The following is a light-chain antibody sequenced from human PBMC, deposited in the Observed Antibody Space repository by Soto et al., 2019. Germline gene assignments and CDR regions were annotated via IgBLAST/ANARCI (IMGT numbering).Light chain of an antibody. CDR1: QSIGSGF. CDR3: QQRSNWYT. CDR2: GAS. J-gene: IGKJ2*01. V-gene: IGKV3D-20*02. Sequence: ETVLTQSPGTLSLSPGERATLSCRASQSIGSGFLAWYQQKPGQAPRLLIYGASNRATGIPDRFSGSGSGTDFTLTISSLEPEDFAVYYCQQRSNWYTFGQGTKLEIK.